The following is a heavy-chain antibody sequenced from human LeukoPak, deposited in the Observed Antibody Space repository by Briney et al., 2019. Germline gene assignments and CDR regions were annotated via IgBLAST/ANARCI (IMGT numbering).Heavy chain of an antibody. CDR1: GFTFSSYA. Sequence: GSLRLSCAASGFTFSSYAMSWVRQPPGKGLEWIGEINHSGSTNYNPSLKSRVTISVDTSKNQFSLKLSSVTAADTAVYYCARDLVVDYYGMDVWGQGTTVTVSS. CDR2: INHSGST. J-gene: IGHJ6*02. CDR3: ARDLVVDYYGMDV. D-gene: IGHD2-2*01. V-gene: IGHV4-34*01.